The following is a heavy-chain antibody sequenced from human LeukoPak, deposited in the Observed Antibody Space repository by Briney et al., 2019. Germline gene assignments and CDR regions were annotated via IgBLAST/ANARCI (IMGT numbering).Heavy chain of an antibody. CDR1: GFTFRSYA. CDR3: AKVVSMPAAADY. V-gene: IGHV3-23*01. J-gene: IGHJ4*02. D-gene: IGHD6-13*01. CDR2: ISGSGGDT. Sequence: GGSLRLSCAASGFTFRSYAIYWVRQAPGKGLEWVSGISGSGGDTYFADSVKGRFTISRDNSKNTLYLQMNSLRAEDTAVYYCAKVVSMPAAADYWGQGTLVTVSS.